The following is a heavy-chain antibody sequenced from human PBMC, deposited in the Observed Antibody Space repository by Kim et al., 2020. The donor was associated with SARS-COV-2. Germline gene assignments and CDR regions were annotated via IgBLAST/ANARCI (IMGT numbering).Heavy chain of an antibody. Sequence: AQKFQGRVTMTRNTSISTAYMELSSLRSEDTAVYYCARGDYDSSGYYLDYWGQGTLVTVSS. J-gene: IGHJ4*02. V-gene: IGHV1-8*01. CDR3: ARGDYDSSGYYLDY. D-gene: IGHD3-22*01.